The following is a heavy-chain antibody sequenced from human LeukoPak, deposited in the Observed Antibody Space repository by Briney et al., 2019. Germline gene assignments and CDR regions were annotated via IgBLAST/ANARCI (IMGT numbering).Heavy chain of an antibody. J-gene: IGHJ3*02. CDR1: GFTFSSYA. V-gene: IGHV3-23*01. CDR3: AKDSPYYDFWSGYDAFDI. CDR2: ISGSGGST. Sequence: GGSLRLYCAASGFTFSSYAMSWVRQAPGKGLEWVSAISGSGGSTYYADSVKGRFTISRDNSKNTLYLQMNSLRAEDTAVYYCAKDSPYYDFWSGYDAFDIWGQGTMATVSS. D-gene: IGHD3-3*01.